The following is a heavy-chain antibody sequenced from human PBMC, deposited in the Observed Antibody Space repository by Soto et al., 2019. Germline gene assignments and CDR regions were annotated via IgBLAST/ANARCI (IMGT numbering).Heavy chain of an antibody. CDR2: INAGNGNT. CDR3: ARSRASSSSFFLYYFDY. V-gene: IGHV1-3*01. CDR1: GYTFTSYA. D-gene: IGHD6-6*01. J-gene: IGHJ4*02. Sequence: ASVKVSCKASGYTFTSYAMHWVRQAPGQRLEWMGWINAGNGNTKYSQKFQGRVTITRDTSAGTAYMELSSLRSEDTAVYYCARSRASSSSFFLYYFDYWGQGTLVTVSS.